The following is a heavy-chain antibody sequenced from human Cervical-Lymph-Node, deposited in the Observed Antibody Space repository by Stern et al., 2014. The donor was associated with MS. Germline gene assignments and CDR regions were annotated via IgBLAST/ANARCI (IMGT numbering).Heavy chain of an antibody. CDR1: RDTFSHYA. D-gene: IGHD3-10*01. CDR2: IIPGLGST. V-gene: IGHV1-69*06. J-gene: IGHJ5*02. Sequence: QLVQSGAEVKKPGSSVKVSCKASRDTFSHYALSWVRQAPEQGLEWMGGIIPGLGSTSYAQKFQGSITIRADTSPNTAYMELSSLISEDTAVHFGAIDQGDYGSGSDYSWFDPWGQGTLVTVSS. CDR3: AIDQGDYGSGSDYSWFDP.